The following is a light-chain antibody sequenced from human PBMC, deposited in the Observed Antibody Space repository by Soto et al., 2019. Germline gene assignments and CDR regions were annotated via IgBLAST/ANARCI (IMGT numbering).Light chain of an antibody. CDR2: ATS. CDR1: QIISTY. CDR3: QQTYSTPLT. Sequence: DIQMTQSPSSLSASVGDRVTITCRASQIISTYLNWYQQKPGKAPKVLIYATSSLHSGVPSRFSGSGSETEFTLTISSLQPEDFATYFCQQTYSTPLTFGGGTKVDIK. V-gene: IGKV1-39*01. J-gene: IGKJ4*01.